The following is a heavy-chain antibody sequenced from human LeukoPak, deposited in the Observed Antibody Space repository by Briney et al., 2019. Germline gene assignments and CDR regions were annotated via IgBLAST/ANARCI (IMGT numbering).Heavy chain of an antibody. D-gene: IGHD6-6*01. CDR2: IGGNGGST. CDR3: AKEGVRSPWSFDY. V-gene: IGHV3-23*01. J-gene: IGHJ4*02. Sequence: GGSLRLSCAASRFTFSNYAMSWVRQAPGKGLEWVSAIGGNGGSTYYADSVKGRFTISRDNSKDTLYLQMNSLRAEDTAVYYCAKEGVRSPWSFDYWGQGTLVTVSS. CDR1: RFTFSNYA.